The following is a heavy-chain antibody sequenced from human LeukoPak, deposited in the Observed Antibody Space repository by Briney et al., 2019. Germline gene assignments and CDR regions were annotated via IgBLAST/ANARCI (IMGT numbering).Heavy chain of an antibody. D-gene: IGHD2-2*01. CDR2: INPNSGGT. CDR3: ARAGSWLNIVVVPAADAFDI. CDR1: GYTFTGYY. J-gene: IGHJ3*02. Sequence: ASVKVSCKASGYTFTGYYMHWVRQAPGQGLEWMGWINPNSGGTNYAQKFQGWVTMTRDTSISTAYMELSRLRSDDTAVYYCARAGSWLNIVVVPAADAFDIWGRGTMVTVSS. V-gene: IGHV1-2*04.